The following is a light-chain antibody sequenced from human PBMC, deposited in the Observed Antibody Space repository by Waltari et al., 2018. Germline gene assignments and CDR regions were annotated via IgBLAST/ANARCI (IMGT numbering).Light chain of an antibody. CDR1: SNDVGGYPY. CDR2: DVS. Sequence: QSALTQPASVSGSPGQSITIPCTGTSNDVGGYPYFSWYQQHPGKAPNLMIYDVSNRPSGVSNRFSGSKSGNTASLTISGLQAEDEADYYCSSYTSSLTLVFGGGTKLTVL. V-gene: IGLV2-14*03. J-gene: IGLJ3*02. CDR3: SSYTSSLTLV.